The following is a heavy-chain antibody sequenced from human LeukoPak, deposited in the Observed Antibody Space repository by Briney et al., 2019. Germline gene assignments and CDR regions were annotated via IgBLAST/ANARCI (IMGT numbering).Heavy chain of an antibody. CDR2: IYYSGST. Sequence: KPSETLSLTCTVSGGSISSSSYYWGWIRQPPGKGLEWIGSIYYSGSTYFNPSLKSRVTISVDTSKNQFSLKLSSVTAADTAVYYCARHKKCSGGTCPYGLAVDIWGQGTMVTVSS. D-gene: IGHD2-15*01. J-gene: IGHJ3*02. CDR1: GGSISSSSYY. CDR3: ARHKKCSGGTCPYGLAVDI. V-gene: IGHV4-39*01.